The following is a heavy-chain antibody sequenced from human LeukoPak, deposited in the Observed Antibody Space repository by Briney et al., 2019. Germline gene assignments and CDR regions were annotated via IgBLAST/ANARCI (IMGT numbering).Heavy chain of an antibody. CDR3: ARAGDNSADGADI. D-gene: IGHD7-27*01. Sequence: SGTLSLTCAVSGDSISSRSWWTWVRQPPGKGLEWIGEIYRSGSTNYNPSLKSRVTISLDKSLNHFSLAITSVTAADTAVYFCARAGDNSADGADIWGQGTLVTVSS. CDR2: IYRSGST. J-gene: IGHJ4*02. V-gene: IGHV4-4*02. CDR1: GDSISSRSW.